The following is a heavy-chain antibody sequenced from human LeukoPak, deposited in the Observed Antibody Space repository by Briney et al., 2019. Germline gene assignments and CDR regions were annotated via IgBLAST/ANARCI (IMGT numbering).Heavy chain of an antibody. J-gene: IGHJ5*02. D-gene: IGHD6-19*01. V-gene: IGHV3-7*01. CDR1: GFTFSSYA. CDR2: IKGDGSEK. Sequence: GGSLRLSCAASGFTFSSYAMSWVRQAPGKGLECVANIKGDGSEKNYVDSVKGRFTISRDNAKNSLYLQMNSLRVEDTAVYYCVRQAGVSWGQGTLVTVSS. CDR3: VRQAGVS.